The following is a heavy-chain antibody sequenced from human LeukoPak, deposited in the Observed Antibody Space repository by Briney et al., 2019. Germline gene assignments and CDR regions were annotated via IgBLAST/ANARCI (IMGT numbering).Heavy chain of an antibody. D-gene: IGHD6-13*01. CDR1: GYTFTSYG. CDR3: ARDSSSWYQYYFDY. J-gene: IGHJ4*02. Sequence: ASVKVSCKASGYTFTSYGISWVRQAPGQGLEWMGWISAYNGNTNYAQKLQGRVTMTTDTSTSTAYMELRSLGSDDTAVYYCARDSSSWYQYYFDYWGQGTLVTVSS. V-gene: IGHV1-18*01. CDR2: ISAYNGNT.